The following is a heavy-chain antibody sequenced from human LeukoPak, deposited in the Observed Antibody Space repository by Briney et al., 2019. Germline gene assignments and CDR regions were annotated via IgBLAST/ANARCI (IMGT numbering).Heavy chain of an antibody. CDR2: IRYDGSNK. D-gene: IGHD2-15*01. CDR1: GFTFSSYG. Sequence: GGSLRLSCAASGFTFSSYGMHWVRQAPGKGLGWVAFIRYDGSNKYYADSVKGRFTISRDNSKNTLYLQMNSLRAEDTAVYYCAKGPGIVVVVAAIFFDYWGQGTLVTVSS. V-gene: IGHV3-30*02. J-gene: IGHJ4*02. CDR3: AKGPGIVVVVAAIFFDY.